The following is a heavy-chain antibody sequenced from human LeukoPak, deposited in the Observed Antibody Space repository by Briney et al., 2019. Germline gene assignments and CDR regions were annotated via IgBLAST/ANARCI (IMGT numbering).Heavy chain of an antibody. CDR1: GLTFSSYP. CDR3: AISPVDSRWSRAPRGAFDI. V-gene: IGHV3-23*01. D-gene: IGHD4-23*01. CDR2: ISGSGGST. J-gene: IGHJ3*02. Sequence: TGGSLRLSCVVSGLTFSSYPMTWVRQAPGKGLEWVSAISGSGGSTYYADSVKGRFTISRDNSKNTLYLQMNSLRAEDTAVYYCAISPVDSRWSRAPRGAFDIWGQGTMVTVSS.